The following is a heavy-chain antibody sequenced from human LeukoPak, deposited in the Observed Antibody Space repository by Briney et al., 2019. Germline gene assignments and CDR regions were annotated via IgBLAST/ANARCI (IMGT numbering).Heavy chain of an antibody. CDR2: ISGDGTIK. CDR1: GFPFSSYW. Sequence: RGSLSLSCEPSGFPFSSYWMLWVRQAPGKGLVWVSRISGDGTIKTYADFVRGRFTISRDNTKNILYLQMNSLRVEDTAIYFCSRSQFDYWGQGVLVTVSS. CDR3: SRSQFDY. V-gene: IGHV3-74*03. J-gene: IGHJ4*02.